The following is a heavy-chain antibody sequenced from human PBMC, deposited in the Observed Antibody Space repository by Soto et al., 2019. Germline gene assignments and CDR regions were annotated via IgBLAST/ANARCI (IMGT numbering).Heavy chain of an antibody. CDR3: ASGLGY. D-gene: IGHD6-19*01. Sequence: EVQLVESGGSLDKPGGSLRLSCAASGFTFSSYSMNWVRQSPGKGLEWVSYISSSSSYIYYADSVKGRFTISRDNAKNSLYLQMNSLRAEDTAVYYCASGLGYWGQGTLVTVYS. V-gene: IGHV3-21*05. J-gene: IGHJ4*02. CDR2: ISSSSSYI. CDR1: GFTFSSYS.